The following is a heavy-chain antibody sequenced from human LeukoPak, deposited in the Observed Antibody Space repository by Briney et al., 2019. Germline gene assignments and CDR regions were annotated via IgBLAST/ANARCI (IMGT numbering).Heavy chain of an antibody. J-gene: IGHJ6*02. V-gene: IGHV3-21*06. D-gene: IGHD2-15*01. CDR1: AFIFSGHW. Sequence: SGGSLRLSCEGSAFIFSGHWMNWVRQAPGKGLEGVSSISSSSSYIYHADSVKGRFTISRDNAKNLLYLQMNSLRAEDTAVYYCARDRTCSGGSCYGMDIWGQGTTVTVSS. CDR2: ISSSSSYI. CDR3: ARDRTCSGGSCYGMDI.